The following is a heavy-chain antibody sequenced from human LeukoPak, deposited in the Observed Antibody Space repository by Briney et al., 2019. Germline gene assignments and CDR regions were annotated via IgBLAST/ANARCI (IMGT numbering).Heavy chain of an antibody. Sequence: GGSLRLSCAASGYTFTGCYMHWVRQAPGQGLEWMGRINPNSGGTNYAQKFQGRVTMTRDTSISTAYMELSRLRSDDTAVYYCARWRIVGVPGGSDAFDIWGQGTMVTVSS. CDR1: GYTFTGCY. J-gene: IGHJ3*02. D-gene: IGHD1-26*01. CDR3: ARWRIVGVPGGSDAFDI. CDR2: INPNSGGT. V-gene: IGHV1-2*06.